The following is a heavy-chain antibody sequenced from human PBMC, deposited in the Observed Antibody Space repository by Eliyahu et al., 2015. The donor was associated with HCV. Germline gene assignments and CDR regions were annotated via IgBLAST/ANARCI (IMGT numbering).Heavy chain of an antibody. Sequence: QVQLVQSGAEVKKPGSSVKVSCKASGGTFSSYAISWVRQAPGQGLEWMGRIIPILGIANYAQKFQGXVTITADKSTSTAYMELSSLRSEDTAVYYCARGGTGWELLDYWGQGTLVTVSS. J-gene: IGHJ4*02. D-gene: IGHD1-26*01. CDR3: ARGGTGWELLDY. V-gene: IGHV1-69*04. CDR1: GGTFSSYA. CDR2: IIPILGIA.